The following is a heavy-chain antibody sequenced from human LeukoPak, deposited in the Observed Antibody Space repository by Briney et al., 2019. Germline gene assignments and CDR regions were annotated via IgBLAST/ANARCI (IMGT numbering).Heavy chain of an antibody. V-gene: IGHV1-2*02. J-gene: IGHJ4*02. Sequence: GASVKVSCKTSGYTFTHYYIHWVRQAPGQGLEWMGWINPNGGGTNYAQKFRGRVTMTRDMSLTTAYLELSRLRSDDTAIYYCAREDIIHGDYGCWGQGTLVIVSS. CDR3: AREDIIHGDYGC. CDR1: GYTFTHYY. D-gene: IGHD4-17*01. CDR2: INPNGGGT.